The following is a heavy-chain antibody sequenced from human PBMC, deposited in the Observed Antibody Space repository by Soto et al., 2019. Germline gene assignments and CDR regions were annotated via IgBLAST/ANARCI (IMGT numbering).Heavy chain of an antibody. CDR3: ATQEVGGSYVYTFDP. D-gene: IGHD1-26*01. CDR2: IYYSGST. CDR1: GGSISSSSYY. Sequence: QLQLQESGPGLVKPSETLSLTCTVSGGSISSSSYYWGWIRQPPGKGLEWIGSIYYSGSTYYNPSLKSRVAISVDTSKNLFSLKLSSVTAADTAVYYCATQEVGGSYVYTFDPWGQGTLVTGSS. V-gene: IGHV4-39*02. J-gene: IGHJ5*02.